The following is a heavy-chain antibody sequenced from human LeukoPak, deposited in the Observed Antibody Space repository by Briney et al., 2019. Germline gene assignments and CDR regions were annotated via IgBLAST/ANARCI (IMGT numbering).Heavy chain of an antibody. CDR1: VFTFGDYA. CDR3: TIDYEWSRY. J-gene: IGHJ4*02. V-gene: IGHV3-49*04. D-gene: IGHD3-16*01. CDR2: IRSKPYGGTT. Sequence: GALRLSCTASVFTFGDYAMSWVRQAPGKGLEWVGFIRSKPYGGTTEYAASVKGRFTISRDDSESIAYLQINTLKTEDTAVYYCTIDYEWSRYWGQGTLVTVSS.